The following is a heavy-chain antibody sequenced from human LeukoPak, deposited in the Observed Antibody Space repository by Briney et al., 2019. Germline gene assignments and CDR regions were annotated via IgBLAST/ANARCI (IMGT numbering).Heavy chain of an antibody. D-gene: IGHD2-15*01. Sequence: SETLSLTCAVYGGSFSGYYWSWIRQPPGKGLERIGEINHSGSTNYNPSLKSRVTISVDTSKNQFSLKLSSVTAADTAVYYCARGVVIRYCSGGSCLRGGFDYWGQGTLVTVSS. J-gene: IGHJ4*02. CDR2: INHSGST. CDR3: ARGVVIRYCSGGSCLRGGFDY. CDR1: GGSFSGYY. V-gene: IGHV4-34*01.